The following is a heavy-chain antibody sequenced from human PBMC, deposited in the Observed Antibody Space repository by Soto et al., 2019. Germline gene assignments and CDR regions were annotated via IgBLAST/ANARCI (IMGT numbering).Heavy chain of an antibody. D-gene: IGHD3-22*01. CDR3: ARGSPTLSGYYSPSDY. Sequence: TLSLTCTVSGGSISSGGYYWSWVRQHPGKGLEWIGYIYYSGSTYYNPSLKSRVTISVDTSKNQFSLKLSSVTAAGTAVYYCARGSPTLSGYYSPSDYWGQGTLVTVSS. CDR2: IYYSGST. V-gene: IGHV4-31*03. J-gene: IGHJ4*02. CDR1: GGSISSGGYY.